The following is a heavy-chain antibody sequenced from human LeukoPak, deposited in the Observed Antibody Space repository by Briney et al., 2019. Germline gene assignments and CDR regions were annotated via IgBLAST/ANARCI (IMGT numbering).Heavy chain of an antibody. CDR1: GGSISSSSYY. V-gene: IGHV4-39*01. CDR3: ARLIYGYCSGGSCWWKWFDP. J-gene: IGHJ5*02. Sequence: SETLSLTCTVSGGSISSSSYYWGWIRQPPGKELEWIGSIYYSGSTYYNPSLKSRVTISVDTSKNQFSLKLSSVTAADTAVYDCARLIYGYCSGGSCWWKWFDPWGQGTLVTVSS. CDR2: IYYSGST. D-gene: IGHD2-15*01.